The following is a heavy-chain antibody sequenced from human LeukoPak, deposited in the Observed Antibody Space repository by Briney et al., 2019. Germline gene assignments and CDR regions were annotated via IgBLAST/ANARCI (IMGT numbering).Heavy chain of an antibody. CDR3: ARVDTRYNWNYLEY. CDR1: GYTFTCYY. D-gene: IGHD1-20*01. CDR2: IIPILGIA. V-gene: IGHV1-69*02. Sequence: VKVSCHASGYTFTCYYMHWVRQAPGQGREWMGRIIPILGIANYAQKFQGRVTITADKSTSTAYMELSSLRSEDTAVYYCARVDTRYNWNYLEYWGQGTLVTVSS. J-gene: IGHJ4*02.